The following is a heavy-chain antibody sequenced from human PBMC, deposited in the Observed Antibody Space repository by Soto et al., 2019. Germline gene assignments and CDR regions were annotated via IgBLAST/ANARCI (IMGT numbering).Heavy chain of an antibody. Sequence: ASVKVSCKANGYTFRNYAMHWVRQAPGQGLEWMGWINGGNGNTKYSQKFQGRVTITRDTSASTAYMELSSLRSEDTAVYYCARDGPIYDILSARYFYGMDVWGHGTTVTVSS. J-gene: IGHJ6*02. CDR2: INGGNGNT. V-gene: IGHV1-3*01. CDR3: ARDGPIYDILSARYFYGMDV. D-gene: IGHD3-9*01. CDR1: GYTFRNYA.